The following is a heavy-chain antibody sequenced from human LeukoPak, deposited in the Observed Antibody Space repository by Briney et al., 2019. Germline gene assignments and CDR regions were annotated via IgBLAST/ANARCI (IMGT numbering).Heavy chain of an antibody. V-gene: IGHV4-59*01. Sequence: PSXTLSLTCTVSGGSISSYYWTWIRQPPGKGLEWIGYIYYSGSTNYNPSLKSRVTISVDTSKNQFSLKLSSVTAADTAVYYCARGGSAYYYDSSGVYYFDYWGQGTLVTVSS. D-gene: IGHD3-22*01. J-gene: IGHJ4*02. CDR3: ARGGSAYYYDSSGVYYFDY. CDR1: GGSISSYY. CDR2: IYYSGST.